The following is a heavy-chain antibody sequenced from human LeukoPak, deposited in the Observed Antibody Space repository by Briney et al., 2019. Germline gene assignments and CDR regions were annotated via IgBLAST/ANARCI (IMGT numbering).Heavy chain of an antibody. J-gene: IGHJ4*02. D-gene: IGHD3-10*01. V-gene: IGHV1-69*05. CDR2: IIPIFDTA. Sequence: ASVKVSCKASGGTFSSYAISWVRQAPGQGLEWMGGIIPIFDTANYAQKFQGRVTITTDESTSTAYMELSSLRSEDTAVYYCASSGSYLLTPAWYWGQGTLVTVSS. CDR3: ASSGSYLLTPAWY. CDR1: GGTFSSYA.